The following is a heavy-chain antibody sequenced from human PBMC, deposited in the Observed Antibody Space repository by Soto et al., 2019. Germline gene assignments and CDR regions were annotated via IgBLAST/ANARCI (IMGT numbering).Heavy chain of an antibody. CDR2: MSYDGSNK. D-gene: IGHD3-3*01. Sequence: QVQLVESGGGVVQPGRSLRLSCAASGFTFSTYAMHWVRQSPGKGLGWVVVMSYDGSNKYYADSVKGRFTISRDNSRNRLYLQMNSLTAEDTAVYYCARTSVGVGISSIPYYYGLDVWGQGTTVTVSS. V-gene: IGHV3-30-3*01. J-gene: IGHJ6*02. CDR1: GFTFSTYA. CDR3: ARTSVGVGISSIPYYYGLDV.